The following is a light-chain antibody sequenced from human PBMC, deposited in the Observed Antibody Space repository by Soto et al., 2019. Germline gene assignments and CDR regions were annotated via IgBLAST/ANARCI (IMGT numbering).Light chain of an antibody. CDR3: QQYSALPST. J-gene: IGKJ2*01. Sequence: EIVLTQSPGTLSLSPGERATLSCRASQSVSSSYLGWYQQKPGQSLRLLIYGAASRATGIPDRFSGSGSGADFVLTISRLEPEDFAEYCYQQYSALPSTFGQGTKLEIK. V-gene: IGKV3-20*01. CDR1: QSVSSSY. CDR2: GAA.